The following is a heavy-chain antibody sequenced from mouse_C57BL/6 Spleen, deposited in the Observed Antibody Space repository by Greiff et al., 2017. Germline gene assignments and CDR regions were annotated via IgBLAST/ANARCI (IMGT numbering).Heavy chain of an antibody. J-gene: IGHJ3*01. CDR2: ILPGSGST. Sequence: QVQLQQSGAELMKPGASVTLSCKATGYTFTGYWIEWVKQRPGHGLEWIGEILPGSGSTNYNEKFKGKATFPADTSSNTAYMHLSSLTTEDSAIXYCARSGQSPFAYWGQGTLVTVSA. V-gene: IGHV1-9*01. CDR1: GYTFTGYW. D-gene: IGHD4-1*01. CDR3: ARSGQSPFAY.